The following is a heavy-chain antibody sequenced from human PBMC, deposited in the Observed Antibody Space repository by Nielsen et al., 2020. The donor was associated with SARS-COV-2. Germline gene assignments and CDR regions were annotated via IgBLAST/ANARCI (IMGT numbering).Heavy chain of an antibody. D-gene: IGHD6-13*01. CDR2: IIPIFGTA. J-gene: IGHJ6*02. CDR3: ARVGQQLAPYYYYYYGMDV. V-gene: IGHV1-69*13. Sequence: SVKVSCKASGGTFSSYAISWVRQAPGQGLEWMGGIIPIFGTANYAQKFQGRVTITADESTSTAYMELSSLRSEDTAVYYCARVGQQLAPYYYYYYGMDVWGQGTRSPSP. CDR1: GGTFSSYA.